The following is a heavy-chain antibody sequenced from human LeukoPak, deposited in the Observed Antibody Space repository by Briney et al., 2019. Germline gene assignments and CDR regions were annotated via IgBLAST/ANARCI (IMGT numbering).Heavy chain of an antibody. CDR3: ASESQQVFDY. Sequence: SSVKVSCKASGYTFTSYGISWVRQAPGQGLECMGWISAYNGNTNYAQKLQGRVTMTTDTSTSTAYMELSRVRYDDTAFYYCASESQQVFDYWGQGTLVTVSS. D-gene: IGHD5-18*01. CDR1: GYTFTSYG. V-gene: IGHV1-18*01. CDR2: ISAYNGNT. J-gene: IGHJ4*02.